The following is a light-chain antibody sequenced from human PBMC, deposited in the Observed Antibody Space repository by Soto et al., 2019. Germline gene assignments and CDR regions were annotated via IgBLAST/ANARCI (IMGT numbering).Light chain of an antibody. Sequence: EIVLTQSPGTLSVSPGERVTLSCRASQSISINLAWYQHKPGQAPRLLIHAGSTRATGIPARISGSGSGTEFTLTISSLQSEDFAVYYCQQYNNWPPWTFGQGTKVDI. CDR2: AGS. CDR3: QQYNNWPPWT. V-gene: IGKV3D-15*01. J-gene: IGKJ1*01. CDR1: QSISIN.